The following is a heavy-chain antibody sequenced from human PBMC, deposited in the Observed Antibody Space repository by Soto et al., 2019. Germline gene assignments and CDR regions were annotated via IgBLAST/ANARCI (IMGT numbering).Heavy chain of an antibody. D-gene: IGHD3-3*01. CDR1: GYTFTSYY. V-gene: IGHV1-46*01. CDR3: ARDDYDFWSGYYKAPYYYYGMDV. CDR2: INPSGGST. Sequence: QVQLVQSGAEVKKPGASVKVSCKASGYTFTSYYMHWVRQAPGQGLEWMGIINPSGGSTSYAQKFQGIVTMTRDTSTSTVYMELSSLRSEDTAVYYCARDDYDFWSGYYKAPYYYYGMDVWGQGTTVTVSS. J-gene: IGHJ6*02.